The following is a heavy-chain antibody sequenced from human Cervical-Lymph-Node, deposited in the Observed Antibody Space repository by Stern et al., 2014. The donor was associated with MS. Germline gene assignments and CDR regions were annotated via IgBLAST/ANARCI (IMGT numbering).Heavy chain of an antibody. J-gene: IGHJ5*02. CDR2: IYYSGST. D-gene: IGHD6-19*01. V-gene: IGHV4-59*01. CDR3: ARVGGQWLSLIDP. Sequence: LQLQESGPGLVKPSETLSLTCTVSGGSISSYYWSWIRQPPGKGLEWIGYIYYSGSTNYNPSLKSRVTISVDTSKNQFSLKLSSVTAADTAVYYCARVGGQWLSLIDPWGQGTLVTVSS. CDR1: GGSISSYY.